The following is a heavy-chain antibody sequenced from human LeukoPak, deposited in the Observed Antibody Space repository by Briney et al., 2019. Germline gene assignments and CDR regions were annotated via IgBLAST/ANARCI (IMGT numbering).Heavy chain of an antibody. CDR1: GFTFSSYE. J-gene: IGHJ4*02. D-gene: IGHD5-24*01. Sequence: SGGSLRLSCAASGFTFSSYEMNWVRQAPGKGLEWVSYISSSDSTIYYADSVKGRFTISRDNAKNSLYLQMNGLRAGDTAVYYCARTIEMATISYFDYWGQGTLVTVSS. CDR3: ARTIEMATISYFDY. V-gene: IGHV3-48*03. CDR2: ISSSDSTI.